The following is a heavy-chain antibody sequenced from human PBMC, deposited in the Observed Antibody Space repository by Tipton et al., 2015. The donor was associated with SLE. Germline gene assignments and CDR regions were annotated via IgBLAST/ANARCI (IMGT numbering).Heavy chain of an antibody. Sequence: TLSLTCTVSGGSISSYYWSWIRQPPGKGLEWIGYIYYSGSTNYNPSLKSRVTISVDTSKNQFSLKLSSVTAADTAVYYCARAFSSSGEGWYFDLWGRGTLVTVSS. CDR1: GGSISSYY. CDR3: ARAFSSSGEGWYFDL. J-gene: IGHJ2*01. CDR2: IYYSGST. D-gene: IGHD6-19*01. V-gene: IGHV4-59*01.